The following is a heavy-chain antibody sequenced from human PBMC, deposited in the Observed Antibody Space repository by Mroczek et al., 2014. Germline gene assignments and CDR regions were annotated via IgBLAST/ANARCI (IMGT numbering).Heavy chain of an antibody. V-gene: IGHV4-31*03. J-gene: IGHJ4*02. CDR3: ARTFGGVIALKYYFDY. Sequence: QVQLQESGPGLVKPSQTLSLTCTVSGGSISSGGYYWSWIRQHPGKGLEWIGYIYYSGSTYYNPSLKSRVTISVDTSKNQFSLKLSSVTAADTAVYYCARTFGGVIALKYYFDYWGQGTLVTVSS. CDR2: IYYSGST. D-gene: IGHD3-16*02. CDR1: GGSISSGGYY.